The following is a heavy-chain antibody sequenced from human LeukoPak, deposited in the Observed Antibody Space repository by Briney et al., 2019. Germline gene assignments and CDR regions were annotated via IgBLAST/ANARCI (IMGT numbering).Heavy chain of an antibody. V-gene: IGHV3-23*01. D-gene: IGHD5-18*01. J-gene: IGHJ4*02. Sequence: GGSLRLSCAASGFTFSSYSMNWVRQAPGEGPEWVSTISGSGENIYFADSMKGRFTISRDNSKNSLSLQLNSLRAEDTAIYYCARLQGPYEQWLPFDYWGQGTLVTVSS. CDR3: ARLQGPYEQWLPFDY. CDR1: GFTFSSYS. CDR2: ISGSGENI.